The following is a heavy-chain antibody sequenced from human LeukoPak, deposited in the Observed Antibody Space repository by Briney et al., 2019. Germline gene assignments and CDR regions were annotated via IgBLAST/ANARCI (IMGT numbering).Heavy chain of an antibody. Sequence: PGGSLRLSCVASGVTFGTYGLHWVRQAPGKGLEWVAFIRFDGGDKYYADSVKGRFTVSRDNSKNTLYLQMNSLRIEDTAMYYCAKVLPLTFYYMGVWGKGTTVTVSS. V-gene: IGHV3-30*02. CDR2: IRFDGGDK. CDR1: GVTFGTYG. J-gene: IGHJ6*03. CDR3: AKVLPLTFYYMGV.